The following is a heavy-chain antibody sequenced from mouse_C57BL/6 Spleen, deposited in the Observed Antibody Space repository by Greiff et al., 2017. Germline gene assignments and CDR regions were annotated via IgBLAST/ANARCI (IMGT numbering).Heavy chain of an antibody. J-gene: IGHJ4*01. CDR1: GFTFSSYA. Sequence: EVQLVESGGGLVKPGGSLKLSCAASGFTFSSYAMSWVRQTPEKRLEWVATISAGGSYTNYPDNVKGRFPISRANANNNLYLQMSHLKADDTARYYCAVDSKVYYSKGAYTMDYWGQGTSVTVSS. D-gene: IGHD2-5*01. V-gene: IGHV5-4*01. CDR3: AVDSKVYYSKGAYTMDY. CDR2: ISAGGSYT.